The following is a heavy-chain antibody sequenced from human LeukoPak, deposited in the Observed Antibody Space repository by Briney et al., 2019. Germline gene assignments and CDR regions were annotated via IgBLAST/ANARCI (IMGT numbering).Heavy chain of an antibody. D-gene: IGHD3-3*01. Sequence: HPGGSLRLSCTASGFPFSRYGMHWVRQAPGKGLEWVAVIRHDGSNKYYADSVKGRFTISRDNSKNTVYLQMNSLRAEDTAVYNCAKDAPKYSDFWSGYLHFDYWGQGTLVTVSS. J-gene: IGHJ4*02. CDR3: AKDAPKYSDFWSGYLHFDY. CDR1: GFPFSRYG. V-gene: IGHV3-30*02. CDR2: IRHDGSNK.